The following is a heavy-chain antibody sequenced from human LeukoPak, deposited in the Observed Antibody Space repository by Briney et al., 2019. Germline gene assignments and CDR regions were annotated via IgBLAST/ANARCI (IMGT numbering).Heavy chain of an antibody. V-gene: IGHV1-46*01. CDR3: AREAPGGYFDY. Sequence: ASVTVSCKASGYTFTTYGISWVRQAPGQGLEWMGMINPSAGTTNYAQNFQGRVTMTRDTSTSTVYMDLTSLRSEDTAVYYCAREAPGGYFDYWAQGTLVTVSS. D-gene: IGHD3-16*01. CDR2: INPSAGTT. CDR1: GYTFTTYG. J-gene: IGHJ4*02.